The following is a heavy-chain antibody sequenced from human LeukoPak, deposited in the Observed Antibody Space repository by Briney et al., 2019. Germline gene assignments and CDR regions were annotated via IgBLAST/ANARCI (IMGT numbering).Heavy chain of an antibody. V-gene: IGHV3-9*02. D-gene: IGHD6-19*01. CDR3: AKDYIAVADHPHAFDI. Sequence: PGGSLRLSCAASGFTSDDYAMHWVRQAPGKGLEWVSGISWNSGSIGYADSVKGRFTISRDNAKNSLYLQMNSLRAEDMALYYCAKDYIAVADHPHAFDIWGQGTMVTVSS. J-gene: IGHJ3*02. CDR1: GFTSDDYA. CDR2: ISWNSGSI.